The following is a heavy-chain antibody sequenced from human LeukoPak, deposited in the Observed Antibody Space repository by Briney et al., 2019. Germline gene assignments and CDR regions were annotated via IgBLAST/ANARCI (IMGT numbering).Heavy chain of an antibody. J-gene: IGHJ4*02. CDR2: IYPSGST. D-gene: IGHD3-3*01. V-gene: IGHV4-4*02. Sequence: PSGTLSLTCAVSGGSISSSYWRSWVRQPPGKGLEWIGEIYPSGSTYYNPSLKSRVTISVDTSKNQFSLKLSSVTAADTAVYYCARAEAAGFLVYWGQGTLVTVSS. CDR1: GGSISSSYW. CDR3: ARAEAAGFLVY.